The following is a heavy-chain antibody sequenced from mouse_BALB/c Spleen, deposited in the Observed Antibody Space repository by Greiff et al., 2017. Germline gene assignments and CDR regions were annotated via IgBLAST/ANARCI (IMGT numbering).Heavy chain of an antibody. D-gene: IGHD3-1*01. CDR1: GFTFSDYG. CDR3: ARDLGYFDD. V-gene: IGHV5-15*02. CDR2: ISNLAYSI. J-gene: IGHJ2*01. Sequence: EVQGVESGGGLVQPGGSRKLSCAASGFTFSDYGMAWVRQAPGKGPEWVAFISNLAYSIYYADTVTGRFTISRENAKNTLYLEMSSLRSEDTAMYYCARDLGYFDDWGQGTTLTVSS.